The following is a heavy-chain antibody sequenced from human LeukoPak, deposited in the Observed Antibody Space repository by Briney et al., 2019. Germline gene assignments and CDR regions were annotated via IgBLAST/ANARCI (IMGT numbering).Heavy chain of an antibody. Sequence: ASETLSLTCAVYGGSFSGYYWGWIRQPPGKGLEWIGEINHSGSTNYNPSLKSRVTISVDTSKNHFSLKLSSVTAADTAVYYCARGPMIVVVTPFDYWGQGTLVTVSS. CDR3: ARGPMIVVVTPFDY. V-gene: IGHV4-34*01. CDR1: GGSFSGYY. D-gene: IGHD3-22*01. J-gene: IGHJ4*02. CDR2: INHSGST.